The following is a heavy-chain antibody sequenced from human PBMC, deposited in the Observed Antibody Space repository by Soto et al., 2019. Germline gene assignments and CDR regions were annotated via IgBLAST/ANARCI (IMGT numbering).Heavy chain of an antibody. D-gene: IGHD3-10*01. J-gene: IGHJ6*03. CDR2: IKQDGSEK. CDR1: GFTFSSYW. Sequence: PGGSLRLSCAASGFTFSSYWMSWVRQAPGKGLEWVANIKQDGSEKYYVDSVKGRFTISRDNAKNSLYLQMNSLRAEDTAVYYCATGITMVRGVRRGRPGYYYYMDVWGKGTTVTVSS. V-gene: IGHV3-7*01. CDR3: ATGITMVRGVRRGRPGYYYYMDV.